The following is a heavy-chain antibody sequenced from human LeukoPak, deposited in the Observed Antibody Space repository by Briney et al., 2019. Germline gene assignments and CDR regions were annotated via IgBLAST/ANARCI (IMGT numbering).Heavy chain of an antibody. J-gene: IGHJ4*02. V-gene: IGHV3-11*04. CDR1: GFTFSDYY. D-gene: IGHD3-16*02. Sequence: PGGSLRLSCAASGFTFSDYYMSWIRQAPGKGLEWVSYISSSGSTIYYADSVKGRFTISRDNAKNSLYLQMNSLRAEDTAVYYCARDLYDYVWGSYRTFDYWGQGTLVTVSS. CDR3: ARDLYDYVWGSYRTFDY. CDR2: ISSSGSTI.